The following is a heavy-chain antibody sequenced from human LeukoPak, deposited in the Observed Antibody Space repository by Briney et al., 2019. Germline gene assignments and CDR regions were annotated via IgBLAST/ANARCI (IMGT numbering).Heavy chain of an antibody. CDR1: GFTFSSYA. Sequence: PGGSLRLSCAASGFTFSSYAMSWVRQAPGKGLEWVSAISGSGGSTYYADSVKGRFTISRDNSKNTLYLQMNSLRAEDTAVYYCAKDGVNYCSSTSCHLRGYSDYWGQGTLVTVSS. CDR3: AKDGVNYCSSTSCHLRGYSDY. J-gene: IGHJ4*02. V-gene: IGHV3-23*01. CDR2: ISGSGGST. D-gene: IGHD2-2*01.